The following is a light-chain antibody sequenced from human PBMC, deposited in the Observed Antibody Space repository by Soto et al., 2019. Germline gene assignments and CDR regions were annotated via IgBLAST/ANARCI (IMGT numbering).Light chain of an antibody. CDR2: GAS. J-gene: IGKJ4*01. V-gene: IGKV3-15*01. CDR3: QQYNNWVT. CDR1: QSVSSN. Sequence: EIVMTQSPATLSVSPGARATLSCRASQSVSSNLVWYQQKPGQAPRLLIYGASTRATGIPARFSGSGSGTEFTRTINSLQSEDFAVYYCQQYNNWVTFGGGTKVEI.